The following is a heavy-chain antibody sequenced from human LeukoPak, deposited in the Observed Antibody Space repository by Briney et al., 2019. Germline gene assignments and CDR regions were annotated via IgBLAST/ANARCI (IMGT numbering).Heavy chain of an antibody. D-gene: IGHD3-10*01. CDR2: TSSDLNVK. CDR3: AREGYYGSGSPPSLYFDY. J-gene: IGHJ4*02. CDR1: GFTFRNYV. Sequence: GGSLRLSCAASGFTFRNYVIYWVRQAPGKGLEWVAVTSSDLNVKLYADSVKGRFTIFRDNSRSTLYLQMNSLRPEDTAIYYCAREGYYGSGSPPSLYFDYWGQGTLVTVSS. V-gene: IGHV3-30-3*01.